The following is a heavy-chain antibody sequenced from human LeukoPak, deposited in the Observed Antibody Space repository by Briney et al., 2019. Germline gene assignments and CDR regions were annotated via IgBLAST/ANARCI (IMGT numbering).Heavy chain of an antibody. D-gene: IGHD3-3*01. V-gene: IGHV3-74*01. Sequence: QSGGSLRLSCAASGFTFSNYWIDWVRQAPGKGLVWVSRINPAGNYANYADSVKGRFTISRDNAKNTVYLQMNSLRAEDTALFYCVRDWDHYDFDSWGQGTLVTVSS. CDR2: INPAGNYA. J-gene: IGHJ5*01. CDR3: VRDWDHYDFDS. CDR1: GFTFSNYW.